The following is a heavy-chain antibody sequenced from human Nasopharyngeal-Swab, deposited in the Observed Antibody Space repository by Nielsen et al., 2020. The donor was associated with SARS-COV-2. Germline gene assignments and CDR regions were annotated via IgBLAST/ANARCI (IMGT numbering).Heavy chain of an antibody. CDR2: ISPSGGST. CDR1: GYTFTSYY. Sequence: ASVKVSCKASGYTFTSYYMHWVRQAPGQGLEWMGIISPSGGSTSYAQKFQGRVTMTRDTSTSTVYMELRSEDTAVYYCARDAAAGTTRGAFDIWGQGTMVTVSS. V-gene: IGHV1-46*01. D-gene: IGHD1-1*01. J-gene: IGHJ3*02. CDR3: ARDAAAGTTRGAFDI.